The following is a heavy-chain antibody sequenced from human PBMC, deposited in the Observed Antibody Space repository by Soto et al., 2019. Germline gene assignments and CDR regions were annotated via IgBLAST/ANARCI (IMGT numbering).Heavy chain of an antibody. D-gene: IGHD6-19*01. Sequence: GGSLRLSCAASGFTFSSYSMNWVRQAPGKGLEWVSSISSSSSYIYYADSVKGRFTISRDNAKNSLYLQMNSLRAEDTAVYYCARDARSGIAVGSDAFDIWGQGTMVTVSS. CDR2: ISSSSSYI. V-gene: IGHV3-21*01. CDR3: ARDARSGIAVGSDAFDI. J-gene: IGHJ3*02. CDR1: GFTFSSYS.